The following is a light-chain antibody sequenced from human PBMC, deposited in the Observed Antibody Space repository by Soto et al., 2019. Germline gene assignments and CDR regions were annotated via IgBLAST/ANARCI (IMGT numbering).Light chain of an antibody. Sequence: QSALTQPPSASGSPGQSVTISCTGTKNDIGVYDFVSWYQHHPGKAPRLIIYEVVQRPSGVSNRFSGSKSGNTASLTISGLQAEDEADYYCSSYTSSSTSVFGTGTKLTVL. CDR1: KNDIGVYDF. V-gene: IGLV2-14*01. CDR3: SSYTSSSTSV. CDR2: EVV. J-gene: IGLJ1*01.